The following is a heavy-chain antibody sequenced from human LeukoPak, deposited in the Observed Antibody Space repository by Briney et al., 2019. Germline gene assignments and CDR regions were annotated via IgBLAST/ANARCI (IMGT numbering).Heavy chain of an antibody. V-gene: IGHV5-51*01. CDR1: GYSFTSYW. CDR2: IYPGDSDT. D-gene: IGHD3-9*01. Sequence: GESLKISCKGSGYSFTSYWIGWVRQMPGKGLEWVGIIYPGDSDTRYSPSFQGQVTISADKSISTAYLQWSSLKASGTAMYYCARQDTGYDILTGFPYYYGMDVWGQGTTVTVSS. J-gene: IGHJ6*02. CDR3: ARQDTGYDILTGFPYYYGMDV.